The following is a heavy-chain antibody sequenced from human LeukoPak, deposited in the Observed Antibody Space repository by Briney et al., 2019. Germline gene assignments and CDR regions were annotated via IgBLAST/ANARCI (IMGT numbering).Heavy chain of an antibody. V-gene: IGHV1-18*01. D-gene: IGHD6-13*01. J-gene: IGHJ6*03. CDR3: ARRPGYSSSWSHYYYYMDV. CDR2: ISAYNGNT. Sequence: ASVKVSCKASGYTFTSYGISWVRQAPGQGLEWMGWISAYNGNTNYAQKLQGRVTMTTDTSTSTAYMELRSLRSDDTAVYYCARRPGYSSSWSHYYYYMDVWGKGTTVTISS. CDR1: GYTFTSYG.